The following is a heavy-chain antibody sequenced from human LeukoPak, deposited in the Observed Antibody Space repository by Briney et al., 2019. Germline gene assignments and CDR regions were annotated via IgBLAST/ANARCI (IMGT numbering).Heavy chain of an antibody. CDR2: ISTYNGNA. CDR1: GYIFTNYS. Sequence: GASVKVSCKASGYIFTNYSITWVRQAPGEGLEWVGWISTYNGNANYEQDLQGRVTMTTDTSTSTVNMELRSLRSDDTAVYYCARTYYTSGSFHSPFDSWGQGTLVTVSS. D-gene: IGHD3-10*01. CDR3: ARTYYTSGSFHSPFDS. V-gene: IGHV1-18*01. J-gene: IGHJ4*02.